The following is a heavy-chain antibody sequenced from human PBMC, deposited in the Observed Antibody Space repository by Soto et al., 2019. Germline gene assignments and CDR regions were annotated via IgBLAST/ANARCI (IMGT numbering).Heavy chain of an antibody. J-gene: IGHJ1*01. V-gene: IGHV4-31*03. CDR1: GGSIRTGGYY. CDR2: IYHSGST. D-gene: IGHD3-22*01. Sequence: PSETLSLTCTVSGGSIRTGGYYWYWIRQHPGMGLEYIGYIYHSGSTYYNPSLKSRVTIAVDTSKNQFSLKLSSVTAADTAVYYCATNGDYYDGSGPKNYQLCGHGTLVTAS. CDR3: ATNGDYYDGSGPKNYQL.